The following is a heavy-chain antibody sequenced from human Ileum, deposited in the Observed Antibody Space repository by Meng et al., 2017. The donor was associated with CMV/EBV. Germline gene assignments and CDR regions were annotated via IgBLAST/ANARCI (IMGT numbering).Heavy chain of an antibody. D-gene: IGHD6-19*01. CDR1: GYTFTDYF. Sequence: SGYTFTDYFIHWVRQAPGQGLEWMGWINPNSGGTNYAQRFQGRVTMTRDTSISTAYMDLSRLTSDDTAVYYCARDPIKQAVAGRPDYWGQGTLVTVSS. V-gene: IGHV1-2*02. CDR2: INPNSGGT. J-gene: IGHJ4*02. CDR3: ARDPIKQAVAGRPDY.